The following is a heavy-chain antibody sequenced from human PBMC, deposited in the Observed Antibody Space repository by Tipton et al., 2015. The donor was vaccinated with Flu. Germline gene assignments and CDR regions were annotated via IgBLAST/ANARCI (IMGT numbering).Heavy chain of an antibody. J-gene: IGHJ3*01. CDR3: GGPSTQDYFDSSISTDAFDV. Sequence: GLVKPSGTLSLTCGVSGGSISSSNWWSWVRQPPGKGLEWIGEIYHSGGTNYNPSLKSRVTMSIDTSNNHFSLSLSLVTAADTAMYYCGGPSTQDYFDSSISTDAFDVWGQGTMVTVSS. CDR2: IYHSGGT. V-gene: IGHV4-4*02. D-gene: IGHD3-22*01. CDR1: GGSISSSNW.